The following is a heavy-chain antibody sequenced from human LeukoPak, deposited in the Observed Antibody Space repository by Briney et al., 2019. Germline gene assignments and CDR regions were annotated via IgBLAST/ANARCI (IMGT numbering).Heavy chain of an antibody. CDR3: AKVLQSWTLDPIDY. Sequence: GGSLRLSCAASGFTFSSYAMSWVRQAPGKGLEWVSAISGSGGSTYYADSVKGRFTISRDNPKNTLYLQMNSLRAEDTAIYYCAKVLQSWTLDPIDYWGQGTLVTVSS. CDR2: ISGSGGST. D-gene: IGHD3/OR15-3a*01. V-gene: IGHV3-23*01. J-gene: IGHJ4*02. CDR1: GFTFSSYA.